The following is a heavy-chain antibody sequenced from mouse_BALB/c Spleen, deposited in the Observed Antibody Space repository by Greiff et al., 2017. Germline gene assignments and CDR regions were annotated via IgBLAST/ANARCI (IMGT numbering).Heavy chain of an antibody. CDR3: ARGDYYGSSTFDY. CDR1: GFTFSSFG. D-gene: IGHD1-1*01. V-gene: IGHV5-17*02. J-gene: IGHJ2*01. Sequence: DVMLVESGGGLVQPGGSRKLSCAASGFTFSSFGMHWVRQAPEKGLEWVAYISSGSSTIYYADTVKGRFTISRDNPKNTLFLQMTSLRSEDTAMYYCARGDYYGSSTFDYWGQGTTLTVSS. CDR2: ISSGSSTI.